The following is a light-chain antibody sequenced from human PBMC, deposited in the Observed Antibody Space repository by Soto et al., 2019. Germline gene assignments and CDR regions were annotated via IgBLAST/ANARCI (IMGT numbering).Light chain of an antibody. Sequence: QSALTQPASVSGSPGQSITISCTGTSSDVGGYNYVSWYQQHPGKAPKLMIYDVSNRPSGVSNRFSGSKSGNTASLTISGLQAEDEAEYYGSSYTSSSTLWLFGTGTKFTVL. V-gene: IGLV2-14*01. J-gene: IGLJ1*01. CDR2: DVS. CDR3: SSYTSSSTLWL. CDR1: SSDVGGYNY.